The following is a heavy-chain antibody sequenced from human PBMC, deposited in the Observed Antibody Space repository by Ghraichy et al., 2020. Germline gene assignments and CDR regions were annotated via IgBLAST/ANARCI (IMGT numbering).Heavy chain of an antibody. D-gene: IGHD2-2*01. V-gene: IGHV3-43D*03. J-gene: IGHJ6*02. Sequence: GGSLRLSCAASGFTFDDYAMHWVRQAPGKGPEWVSLISWDGGSTYYADSVKGRFTISRDNSKNSLYLQMNSLRAEDTALYYCAKDIGYCSSTSCPSYYYAMDVWGQGTTVTVSS. CDR3: AKDIGYCSSTSCPSYYYAMDV. CDR2: ISWDGGST. CDR1: GFTFDDYA.